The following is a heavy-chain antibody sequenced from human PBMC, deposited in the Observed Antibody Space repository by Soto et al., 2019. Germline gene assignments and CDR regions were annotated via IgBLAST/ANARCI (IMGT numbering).Heavy chain of an antibody. J-gene: IGHJ6*02. CDR1: GGSISSYY. CDR3: ARGSMVRGVIILPGGMDV. CDR2: IYYSGST. Sequence: SETLSLTCTVSGGSISSYYWSWIRQPPGKGLEWIGYIYYSGSTNYNPSLKSRVTISVDTSKNQFSLKLSSVTAADTAVYYCARGSMVRGVIILPGGMDVWGQGTTVTVSS. V-gene: IGHV4-59*01. D-gene: IGHD3-10*01.